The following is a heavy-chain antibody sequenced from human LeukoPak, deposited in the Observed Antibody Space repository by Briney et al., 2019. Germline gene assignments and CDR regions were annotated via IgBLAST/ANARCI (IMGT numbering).Heavy chain of an antibody. J-gene: IGHJ5*02. CDR3: ARAAQLWFNWFDP. CDR1: GGSISSYY. V-gene: IGHV4-59*12. Sequence: SETLSLTCTVSGGSISSYYWSWIRQPPGKGLEWIGYIYYSGSTNYNPSLKSRVTISVDTSKNQFSLKLSSVTAADTAVYYCARAAQLWFNWFDPWGQGTLVTVSS. CDR2: IYYSGST. D-gene: IGHD5-18*01.